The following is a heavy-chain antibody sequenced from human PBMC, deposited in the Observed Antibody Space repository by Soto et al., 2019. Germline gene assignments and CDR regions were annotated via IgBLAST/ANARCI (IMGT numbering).Heavy chain of an antibody. Sequence: QVQLVESGGGVVQPGRSLRLSCAASGFTFSSYGMHWVRQAPGKGLEWVAVIWYDGSNKYYADSVKGRFTISRDNSKNTLYLQMNSLRAEDTAVYYCARAEEGVDYGDPGHAFDIWGQGTMVTVSS. CDR1: GFTFSSYG. J-gene: IGHJ3*02. V-gene: IGHV3-33*01. D-gene: IGHD4-17*01. CDR2: IWYDGSNK. CDR3: ARAEEGVDYGDPGHAFDI.